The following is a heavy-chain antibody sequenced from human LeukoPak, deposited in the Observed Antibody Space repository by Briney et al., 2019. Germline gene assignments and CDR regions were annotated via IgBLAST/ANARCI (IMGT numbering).Heavy chain of an antibody. J-gene: IGHJ6*03. CDR3: ASKLLWFGEYRNYYYYYMDV. CDR1: GYTFTSYY. V-gene: IGHV1-46*01. Sequence: ASVKVSCKASGYTFTSYYMHWVRQAPGQGLEWMGIINPSGGSTSYAQKFQGRVTMTRDMSTSTVYMELSSLRSEDTAVYYCASKLLWFGEYRNYYYYYMDVWGKGTTVTISS. D-gene: IGHD3-10*01. CDR2: INPSGGST.